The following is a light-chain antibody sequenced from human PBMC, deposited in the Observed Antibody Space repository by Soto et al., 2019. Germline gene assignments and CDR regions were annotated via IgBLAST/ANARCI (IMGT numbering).Light chain of an antibody. CDR2: DDS. CDR3: QQYDSYSPT. V-gene: IGKV1-5*01. CDR1: QSISGW. J-gene: IGKJ1*01. Sequence: DIQMTQSPSTLSASVGDRVTITCRASQSISGWLAWYQQSPGKAPKLLIYDDSSLKRGVPSRFSGSGYGTEFTLTIDNLQPDDFATYYCQQYDSYSPTFGQGTKVEIK.